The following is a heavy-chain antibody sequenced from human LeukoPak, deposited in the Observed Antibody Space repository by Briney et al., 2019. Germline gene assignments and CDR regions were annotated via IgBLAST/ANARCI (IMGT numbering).Heavy chain of an antibody. D-gene: IGHD6-19*01. CDR2: IKQDGSEK. V-gene: IGHV3-7*03. CDR3: ASTGSSGWADY. CDR1: GFTFSNYN. Sequence: GGSLRLSCAASGFTFSNYNMNWVRQAPGKGLEWVANIKQDGSEKYYVDSVKGRFTISRDNAKNSLYLQMNSLRAEDTAVYYCASTGSSGWADYWGQGTLVTVSP. J-gene: IGHJ4*02.